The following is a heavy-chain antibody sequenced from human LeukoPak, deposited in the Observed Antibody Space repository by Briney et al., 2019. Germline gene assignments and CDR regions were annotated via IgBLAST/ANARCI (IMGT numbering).Heavy chain of an antibody. CDR3: ARGVVRDYASDY. Sequence: GGSLRLSCAASGFTFSSYAMSWVRQAPGKGLQWVSYISSSGISINYADSVKGRFTISRDNAKNSLYLQMNNLRAEDTAVYYCARGVVRDYASDYWGQGTLVTVSS. D-gene: IGHD3-10*01. J-gene: IGHJ4*02. CDR1: GFTFSSYA. CDR2: ISSSGISI. V-gene: IGHV3-48*04.